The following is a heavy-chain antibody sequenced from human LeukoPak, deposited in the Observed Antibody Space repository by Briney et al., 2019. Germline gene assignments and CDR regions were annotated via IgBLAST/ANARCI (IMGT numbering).Heavy chain of an antibody. CDR1: GGSISSYY. D-gene: IGHD3-10*01. Sequence: PSETLSLTCTVSGGSISSYYWSWIRQPPGKGLEWIGYIYYSGSTNYNPSLKSRVTISVDTSKNQFSLKLSSVTAADTAVYYCARSRITMVRGVILDPWGQGTLVTVSS. CDR2: IYYSGST. J-gene: IGHJ5*02. CDR3: ARSRITMVRGVILDP. V-gene: IGHV4-59*12.